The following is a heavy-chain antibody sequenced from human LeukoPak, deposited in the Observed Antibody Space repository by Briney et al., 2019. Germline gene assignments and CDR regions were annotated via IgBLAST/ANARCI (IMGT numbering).Heavy chain of an antibody. CDR3: ARVEPYDFWSGYYNIDY. Sequence: GASVKDSCKASGGTFSSYAISWVRQAPGQGLEWMGGIIPIFGTANYAQKFQGRVTITADESTSTAYKELSSLRSEDTAVYYCARVEPYDFWSGYYNIDYWGQGTLVTVSS. CDR2: IIPIFGTA. D-gene: IGHD3-3*01. V-gene: IGHV1-69*13. J-gene: IGHJ4*02. CDR1: GGTFSSYA.